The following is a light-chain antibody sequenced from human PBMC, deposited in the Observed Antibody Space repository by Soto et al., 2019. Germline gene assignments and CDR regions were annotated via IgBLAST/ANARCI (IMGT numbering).Light chain of an antibody. V-gene: IGLV2-11*01. Sequence: QSVLTQPRSVSGSSGQAVTISCPGNNSDVGGYNYVSWYQQHPGKAPKLMIYDVTKWPSGVPDRFSGSKSGNSASLTISGLQADDEADYYCCSYAGSYSYVFGTGTKVTVL. CDR3: CSYAGSYSYV. CDR2: DVT. J-gene: IGLJ1*01. CDR1: NSDVGGYNY.